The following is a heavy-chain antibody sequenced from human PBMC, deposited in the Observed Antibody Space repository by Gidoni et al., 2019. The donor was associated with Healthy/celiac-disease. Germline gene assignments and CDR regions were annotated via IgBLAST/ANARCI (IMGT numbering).Heavy chain of an antibody. D-gene: IGHD6-19*01. Sequence: EVQLVESGGGLVQPGSSLRLSCAASGFTFDDYAMHWVRQAPGKGLEWVSGISWNSGSIGYADSVKGRFTISRDNAKNSLYLQMNSLRAEDTALYYCAKEVRVAGTRGEISFDYWGQGTLVTVSS. V-gene: IGHV3-9*01. CDR1: GFTFDDYA. CDR3: AKEVRVAGTRGEISFDY. J-gene: IGHJ4*02. CDR2: ISWNSGSI.